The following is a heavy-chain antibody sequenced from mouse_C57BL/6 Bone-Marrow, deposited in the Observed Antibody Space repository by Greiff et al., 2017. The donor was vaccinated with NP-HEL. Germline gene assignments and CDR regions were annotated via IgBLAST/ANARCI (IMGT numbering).Heavy chain of an antibody. CDR2: INPSTGGT. J-gene: IGHJ3*01. D-gene: IGHD1-1*01. V-gene: IGHV1-42*01. CDR3: AREYGSSYPAWFAY. CDR1: GYSFTGYY. Sequence: EVQLQQSGPELVKPGASVKISCKASGYSFTGYYMNWVKQSPEKSLEWIGEINPSTGGTTYNQKFKAKATLTVDKSSSTAYMQLKSLTAEDSAVYYWAREYGSSYPAWFAYWGQGTLVTVSA.